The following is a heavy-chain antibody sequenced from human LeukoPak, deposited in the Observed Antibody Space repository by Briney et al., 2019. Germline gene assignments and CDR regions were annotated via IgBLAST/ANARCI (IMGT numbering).Heavy chain of an antibody. V-gene: IGHV1-2*02. J-gene: IGHJ4*02. CDR3: ARVRPPREAAAGIGY. CDR2: INPNSGGT. D-gene: IGHD6-13*01. CDR1: GYTFTGYY. Sequence: ASVKVSCKASGYTFTGYYMHWVRQAPGQGLEWMGWINPNSGGTNYAQKFQGRVTMTRDTSISTAYMELSRLRSDDTAVYYCARVRPPREAAAGIGYWGQGTPVTVSS.